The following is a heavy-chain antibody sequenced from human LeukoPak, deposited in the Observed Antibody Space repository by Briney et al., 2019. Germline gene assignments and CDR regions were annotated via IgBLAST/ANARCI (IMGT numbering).Heavy chain of an antibody. CDR1: GYTFTSYG. CDR3: ARDNYAGANWFDP. D-gene: IGHD1-7*01. V-gene: IGHV1-69*05. Sequence: ASVKVSCKDSGYTFTSYGISWVRQAHGPGLEWMGGIIPIFGTANYAQKFQGRVTITTDESTSTAYMELSSLRSEDTAVYYCARDNYAGANWFDPWGQGTLVTVSS. J-gene: IGHJ5*02. CDR2: IIPIFGTA.